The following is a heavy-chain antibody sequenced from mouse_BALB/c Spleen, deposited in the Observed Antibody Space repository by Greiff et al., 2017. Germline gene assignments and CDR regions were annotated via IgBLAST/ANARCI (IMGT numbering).Heavy chain of an antibody. CDR3: ARGLKYFDV. CDR2: IDPENGNT. Sequence: VQLQQSGAELVRPGALVKLSCKASGFNIKDYYMHWVKQRPEQGLEWIGWIDPENGNTIYDPKFQGKASITADTSSNTAYLQLSSLTSEDTAVYYCARGLKYFDVWGAGTTVTVSS. CDR1: GFNIKDYY. D-gene: IGHD2-2*01. V-gene: IGHV14-1*02. J-gene: IGHJ1*01.